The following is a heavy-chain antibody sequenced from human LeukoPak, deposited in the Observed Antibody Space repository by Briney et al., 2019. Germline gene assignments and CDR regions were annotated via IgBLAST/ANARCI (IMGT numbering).Heavy chain of an antibody. CDR1: GGSISSSSYY. J-gene: IGHJ4*02. CDR2: IYYSGST. CDR3: ARERIAAAGTPYYFDY. Sequence: SETLSLTCTVSGGSISSSSYYWGWIRQPPGKGLEWIGSIYYSGSTYYNPSLKSRVTISVDTSKNQFSLKLSSVTAADTAVYYCARERIAAAGTPYYFDYWGQGTLVTVSS. D-gene: IGHD6-13*01. V-gene: IGHV4-39*07.